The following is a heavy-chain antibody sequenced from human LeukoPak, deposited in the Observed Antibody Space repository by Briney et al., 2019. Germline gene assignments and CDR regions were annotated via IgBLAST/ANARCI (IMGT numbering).Heavy chain of an antibody. D-gene: IGHD2-15*01. Sequence: SETLALTCAVYGGSFGGHYWSWIRQPPGKGLEWIGEINHSGTTNYNPSLKSRVTISVDTSRHQFSLKVSSVTAADTAVYYCARGRYAEVYWGQGTLVSVSS. CDR1: GGSFGGHY. J-gene: IGHJ4*02. V-gene: IGHV4-34*01. CDR2: INHSGTT. CDR3: ARGRYAEVY.